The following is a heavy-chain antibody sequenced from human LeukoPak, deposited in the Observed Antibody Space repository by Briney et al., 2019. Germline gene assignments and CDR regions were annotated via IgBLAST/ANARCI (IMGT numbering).Heavy chain of an antibody. CDR3: AKHTRLHYYYYMDV. J-gene: IGHJ6*03. Sequence: GGSLRLSCAASGFTFSTYAMSWVRQAPGRGLEWVSAISGSGDNTYYADSVKGRFTISRDNSKNTLYLQMNSLRAEDTALYYCAKHTRLHYYYYMDVWGKGTTVTVSS. CDR1: GFTFSTYA. CDR2: ISGSGDNT. D-gene: IGHD2-2*02. V-gene: IGHV3-23*01.